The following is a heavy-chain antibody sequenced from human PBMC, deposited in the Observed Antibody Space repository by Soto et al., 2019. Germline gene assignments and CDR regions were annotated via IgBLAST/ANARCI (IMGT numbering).Heavy chain of an antibody. Sequence: GASVKVSCKASGGTLSSYAISWVRQAPGQGLEWMGGIIPIFGTANYAQKFQGRVTITADESTSTAYMELSSLRSEDTAVYYCARDGYCSGGSCYHDAFDIWGQGTMVTVSS. CDR3: ARDGYCSGGSCYHDAFDI. V-gene: IGHV1-69*13. J-gene: IGHJ3*02. D-gene: IGHD2-15*01. CDR2: IIPIFGTA. CDR1: GGTLSSYA.